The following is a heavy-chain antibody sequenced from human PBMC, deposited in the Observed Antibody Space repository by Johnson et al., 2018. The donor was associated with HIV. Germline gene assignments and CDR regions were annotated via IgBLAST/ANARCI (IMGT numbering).Heavy chain of an antibody. CDR1: GFTFSSYG. J-gene: IGHJ3*02. CDR3: ARAQTYYDFWSGGGGGKTTAVAFDI. Sequence: QVQLVESGGGVVQPGRSLRLSCAASGFTFSSYGMHWVRQAPGKGLEWVAVIWYDGSNNYYADSVKGRFTLSRDTSKNTLYLQMNSLRAEDTVVYYCARAQTYYDFWSGGGGGKTTAVAFDIWGQGTMVTVSS. V-gene: IGHV3-33*08. D-gene: IGHD3-3*01. CDR2: IWYDGSNN.